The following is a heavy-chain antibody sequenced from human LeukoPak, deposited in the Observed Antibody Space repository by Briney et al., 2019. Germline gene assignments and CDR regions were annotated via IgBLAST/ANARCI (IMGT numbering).Heavy chain of an antibody. CDR3: ARDMVSTWPYFYTYYYMDV. J-gene: IGHJ6*03. CDR2: IHGNGST. V-gene: IGHV4-4*07. CDR1: GASITAHS. Sequence: SETLSLTCTVSGASITAHSWNWIRQPAGKALEWIGRIHGNGSTNYNPSLKSRVTMSLDTSKSQFSLKLPSVTAADTALYYCARDMVSTWPYFYTYYYMDVWGQGTTVAVSS. D-gene: IGHD3-22*01.